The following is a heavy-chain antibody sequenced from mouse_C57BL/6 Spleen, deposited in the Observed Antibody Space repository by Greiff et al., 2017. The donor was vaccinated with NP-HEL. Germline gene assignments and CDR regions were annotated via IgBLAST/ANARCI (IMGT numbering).Heavy chain of an antibody. CDR2: ISDGGSYT. CDR3: ARDGDYSNMAWFAY. J-gene: IGHJ3*01. V-gene: IGHV5-4*01. Sequence: EVKLMESGGGLVKPGGSLKLSCAASGFTFSSYAMSWVRQTPEKRLEWVATISDGGSYTYYPDNVKGRFTISRDNAKNNLYLQMSHLKSEDTAMYYCARDGDYSNMAWFAYWGQGTLVTVSA. D-gene: IGHD2-5*01. CDR1: GFTFSSYA.